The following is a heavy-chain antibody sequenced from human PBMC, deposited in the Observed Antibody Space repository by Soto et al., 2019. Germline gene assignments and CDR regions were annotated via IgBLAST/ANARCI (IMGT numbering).Heavy chain of an antibody. D-gene: IGHD3-10*01. CDR3: ASIWFGDFDY. Sequence: PSETLSLTCTVSGGSISSADYYWSWIRQPPGKGLEWIGYFHSSGATYKDPSLKSRVTISVDTSKNQISLKLDSVTAADTAGYYCASIWFGDFDYWGHGTLVTFSS. CDR1: GGSISSADYY. J-gene: IGHJ4*01. V-gene: IGHV4-30-4*01. CDR2: FHSSGAT.